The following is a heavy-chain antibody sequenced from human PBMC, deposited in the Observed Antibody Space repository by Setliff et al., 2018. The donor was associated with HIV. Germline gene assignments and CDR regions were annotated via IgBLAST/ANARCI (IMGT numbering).Heavy chain of an antibody. CDR1: GETFSNFY. V-gene: IGHV4-59*01. Sequence: SETLSLTCAVYGETFSNFYWSWIRQAPGKGLEWIGYIMYNEGNNFNPSLKSRVTISVDTSKNELSLRLSSVTAADSAVYYCAGLGEKELRAWGRGTLVTVSS. J-gene: IGHJ4*02. CDR2: IMYNEGN. CDR3: AGLGEKELRA. D-gene: IGHD3-16*01.